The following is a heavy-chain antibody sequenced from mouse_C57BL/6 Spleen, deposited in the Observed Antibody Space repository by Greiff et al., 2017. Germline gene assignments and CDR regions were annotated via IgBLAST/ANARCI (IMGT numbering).Heavy chain of an antibody. CDR3: ARLNYGSSYGYAMDY. D-gene: IGHD1-1*01. Sequence: EVMLVESGGGLVKPGGSLKLSCAASGFTFSSYTMSWVRQTPEKRLEWVATISGGGGNTYYPDSVKGRFTISRDNAKNTLYLQMSSLRSEDTALYYCARLNYGSSYGYAMDYWGQGTSVTVSS. CDR1: GFTFSSYT. CDR2: ISGGGGNT. J-gene: IGHJ4*01. V-gene: IGHV5-9*01.